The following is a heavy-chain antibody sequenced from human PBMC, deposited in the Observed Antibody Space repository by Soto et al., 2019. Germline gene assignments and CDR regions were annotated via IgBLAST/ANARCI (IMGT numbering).Heavy chain of an antibody. J-gene: IGHJ4*02. V-gene: IGHV1-3*01. CDR2: INAGNGNT. Sequence: ASVKVSCKASGYTFTSYAMHWVRQAPGQRLEWMGWINAGNGNTKYSQKFQGRVTITRDTSASTAYMELSSLRSEDTAVYYCAKSATVPAAIAYWGQGTMVTVSS. CDR1: GYTFTSYA. CDR3: AKSATVPAAIAY. D-gene: IGHD2-2*02.